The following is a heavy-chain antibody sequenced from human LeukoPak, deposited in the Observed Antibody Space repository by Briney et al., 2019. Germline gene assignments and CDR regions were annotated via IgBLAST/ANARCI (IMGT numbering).Heavy chain of an antibody. J-gene: IGHJ4*02. CDR1: GGSISSSSYY. V-gene: IGHV4-39*07. Sequence: SETLSLTCTVSGGSISSSSYYWGWIRQPPGKGLEWIGSIYYSGSTYYNPSLKSRVTISIDTSKNQFSLMLSSVTAADTAVYYCARAGKTDCYERLDFWGQGTLVTVSS. CDR2: IYYSGST. D-gene: IGHD1-14*01. CDR3: ARAGKTDCYERLDF.